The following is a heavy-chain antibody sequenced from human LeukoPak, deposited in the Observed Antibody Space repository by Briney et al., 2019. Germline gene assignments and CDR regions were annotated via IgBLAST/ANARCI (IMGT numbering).Heavy chain of an antibody. V-gene: IGHV3-21*01. CDR2: ISSSSNYM. CDR3: ASRGIVGRYNYGWDY. D-gene: IGHD5-18*01. Sequence: AGGSLRLSCAASGFTFNSYSMNWVRQAPGKGLEWVSSISSSSNYMYYADSVKGRFTISRDNAKSSLYLQMNSLRAEDTAVYYCASRGIVGRYNYGWDYWGQGTLVTVSS. CDR1: GFTFNSYS. J-gene: IGHJ4*02.